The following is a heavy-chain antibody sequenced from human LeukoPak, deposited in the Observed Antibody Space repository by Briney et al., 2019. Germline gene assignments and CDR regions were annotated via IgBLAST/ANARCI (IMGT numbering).Heavy chain of an antibody. D-gene: IGHD3-10*01. CDR2: MNPNSGNA. J-gene: IGHJ4*02. V-gene: IGHV1-8*02. Sequence: ASVKVSCKASGGTFNTYTINWVRQATGQGLEWMGWMNPNSGNAGYAQKFQGRVTMTRNTSISTAYMELSSLRSEDTAVYYCARVSTMVRGVKVQNYWGQGTLVTVSS. CDR3: ARVSTMVRGVKVQNY. CDR1: GGTFNTYT.